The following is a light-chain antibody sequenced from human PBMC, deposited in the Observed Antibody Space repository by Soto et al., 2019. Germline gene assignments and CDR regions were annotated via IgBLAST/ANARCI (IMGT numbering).Light chain of an antibody. CDR1: QSVSSY. CDR2: DAS. Sequence: EIVLTQSPATLSLSPRERVTLSCRASQSVSSYLAWYQQKPGQPPRLLIYDASNRATGIPARFSGSGSGTDFTLTISSLEPEDFAVYYCQQRSNWPLTFGGGTKVEIK. J-gene: IGKJ4*01. V-gene: IGKV3-11*01. CDR3: QQRSNWPLT.